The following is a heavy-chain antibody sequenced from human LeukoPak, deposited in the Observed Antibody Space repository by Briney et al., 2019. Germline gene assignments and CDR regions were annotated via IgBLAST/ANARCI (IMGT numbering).Heavy chain of an antibody. Sequence: GGSLRLSCAASGFTFSTYWMSWVRQAPGKGLEWVASVKQDGSETCYVDSVKGRFTISRDNAKNSLYLQMNSLRAEDTAVYYCARDRATYWGQGTLVTVSS. CDR2: VKQDGSET. J-gene: IGHJ4*02. V-gene: IGHV3-7*01. CDR3: ARDRATY. CDR1: GFTFSTYW.